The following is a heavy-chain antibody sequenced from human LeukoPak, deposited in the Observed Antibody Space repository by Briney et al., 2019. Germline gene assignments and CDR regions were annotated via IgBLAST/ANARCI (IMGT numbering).Heavy chain of an antibody. CDR1: GGSISSSSYY. D-gene: IGHD6-19*01. CDR2: IYYSGST. CDR3: ARAVAGTAFDY. Sequence: SETLSLTCTDSGGSISSSSYYWGWMRQPPGKGLEWIGSIYYSGSTYYNPSLKSRVTISVDTSKNQFSLKLSPVTAADTAVYYCARAVAGTAFDYWGQGTLVTVSS. J-gene: IGHJ4*02. V-gene: IGHV4-39*07.